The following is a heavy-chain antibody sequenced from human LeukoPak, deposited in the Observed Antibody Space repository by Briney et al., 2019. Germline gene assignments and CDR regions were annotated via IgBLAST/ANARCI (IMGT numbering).Heavy chain of an antibody. J-gene: IGHJ5*02. CDR2: INPNSGGT. Sequence: GASVKVFCKASGYTFTGYYMHWVRQAPGQGLEWMGWINPNSGGTNYAQKFQGRVTMTRDTSISTAYMELSRLRSDDTAVYYCARVRLRGPGSNWFDPWGQGTLVTVSS. CDR3: ARVRLRGPGSNWFDP. D-gene: IGHD3-16*01. CDR1: GYTFTGYY. V-gene: IGHV1-2*02.